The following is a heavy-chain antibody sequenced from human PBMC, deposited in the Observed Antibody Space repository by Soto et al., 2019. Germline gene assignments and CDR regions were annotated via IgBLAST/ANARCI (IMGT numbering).Heavy chain of an antibody. D-gene: IGHD3-3*01. V-gene: IGHV3-15*07. CDR2: IKSKTDGGTT. CDR3: TTDYYDFWSGYLYYFDY. Sequence: GGSLRLSCAASGFTFSNAWMNWVRQAPGKGLEWVGRIKSKTDGGTTDYAAPVKGRFTISRDDSKNTLYLQMNSLKTEDTAVYYCTTDYYDFWSGYLYYFDYWGQGTLVTVSS. J-gene: IGHJ4*02. CDR1: GFTFSNAW.